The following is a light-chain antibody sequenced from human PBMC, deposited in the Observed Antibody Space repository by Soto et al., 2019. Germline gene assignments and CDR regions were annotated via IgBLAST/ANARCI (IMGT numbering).Light chain of an antibody. CDR3: VLYMGSGISV. CDR1: SGSVSASYF. J-gene: IGLJ2*01. Sequence: QTVVTQEASLSVSPGGTVTLTCGLSSGSVSASYFPSWYQQTPGQAPRTLIHSTNTRSSGVPDRFSGSILGNKAALTITGAQADDECDYYCVLYMGSGISVFGGGTKLTVI. V-gene: IGLV8-61*01. CDR2: STN.